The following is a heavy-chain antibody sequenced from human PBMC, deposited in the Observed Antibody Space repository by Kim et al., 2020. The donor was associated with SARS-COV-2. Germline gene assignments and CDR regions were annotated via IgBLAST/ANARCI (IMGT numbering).Heavy chain of an antibody. D-gene: IGHD2-15*01. V-gene: IGHV3-48*04. Sequence: GGSLRLSCAASGFTFRTYSLNWVRQAPGKGLEWISYIGDDTSVTYYAESVKGRFTISRDSARNSLYLQMHSLRAEDTAVYYCARDMPRGYCRVYWGQGT. CDR1: GFTFRTYS. CDR3: ARDMPRGYCRVY. J-gene: IGHJ4*02. CDR2: IGDDTSVT.